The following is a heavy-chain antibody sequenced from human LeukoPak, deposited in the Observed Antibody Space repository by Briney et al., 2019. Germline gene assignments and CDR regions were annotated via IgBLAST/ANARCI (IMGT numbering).Heavy chain of an antibody. CDR2: IHNSGRT. J-gene: IGHJ4*02. CDR1: GGSVSSYY. V-gene: IGHV4-59*08. D-gene: IGHD1-14*01. Sequence: SETLSLTCSVSGGSVSSYYWSWIRQSPGKGLEWIGYIHNSGRTNYNPSLKSRVTGFADTSKNQVSLRLSSVTAADTAVYYCARHGTISSESYFDYWGQGALVTVSS. CDR3: ARHGTISSESYFDY.